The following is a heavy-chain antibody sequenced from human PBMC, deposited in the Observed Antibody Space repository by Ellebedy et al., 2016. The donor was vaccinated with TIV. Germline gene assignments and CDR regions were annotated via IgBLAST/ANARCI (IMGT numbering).Heavy chain of an antibody. J-gene: IGHJ4*02. CDR2: ISAYNGNT. D-gene: IGHD1-26*01. CDR3: ARVSGSYYKSSSSAYFDY. CDR1: GYSFTSYG. V-gene: IGHV1-18*01. Sequence: AASVKVSCKSSGYSFTSYGISWVRQAPGQGLEWMGWISAYNGNTNYAQNLQGRVTMTTDTSTSTAFMDLRSLRSDDTAVYYCARVSGSYYKSSSSAYFDYWGQGTLVTVSS.